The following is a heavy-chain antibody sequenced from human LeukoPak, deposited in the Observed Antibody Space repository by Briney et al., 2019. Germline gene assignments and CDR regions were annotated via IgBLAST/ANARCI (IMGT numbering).Heavy chain of an antibody. CDR1: GFTFSSYA. CDR2: ISYDGSNK. CDR3: ARAGRVRGVIIDYYYYYMDV. J-gene: IGHJ6*03. V-gene: IGHV3-30*04. Sequence: GGSLRLSCAASGFTFSSYAMHWVRQAPGKGLEWVAAISYDGSNKYYADSVKGRFTISRDNSKNTLYLQMNSLRAEDTAVYYCARAGRVRGVIIDYYYYYMDVWGKGTTVTVSS. D-gene: IGHD3-10*01.